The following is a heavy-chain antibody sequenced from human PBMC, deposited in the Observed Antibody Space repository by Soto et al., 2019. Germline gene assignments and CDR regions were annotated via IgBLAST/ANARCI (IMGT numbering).Heavy chain of an antibody. J-gene: IGHJ4*02. CDR3: ARDEYHYGSGSSYSSLDD. CDR1: GYTFTNHY. Sequence: QVQLEQSGAEVKKPGASVKVSCKASGYTFTNHYIHWVRQGPGQGPEWMGTINPSGGKTDYAQKFKGRVTLTSDTPTRTVYMELRSLRSEDTAIYYCARDEYHYGSGSSYSSLDDWGQGTPVTVSS. V-gene: IGHV1-46*01. D-gene: IGHD3-10*01. CDR2: INPSGGKT.